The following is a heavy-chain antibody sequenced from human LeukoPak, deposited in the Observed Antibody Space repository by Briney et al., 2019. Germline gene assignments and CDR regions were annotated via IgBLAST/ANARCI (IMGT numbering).Heavy chain of an antibody. CDR3: AKARLSTGWAYNDY. V-gene: IGHV3-23*01. J-gene: IGHJ4*02. CDR1: GFTFTNYA. Sequence: GGSLRLSCAASGFTFTNYAMSWVRQAPGKGLEWASAIVGSGGATFYADSVKGRFTTSRDNSKNTVFLQMNSLRAEDTAVYYCAKARLSTGWAYNDYWGPGTLVTVSS. CDR2: IVGSGGAT. D-gene: IGHD6-19*01.